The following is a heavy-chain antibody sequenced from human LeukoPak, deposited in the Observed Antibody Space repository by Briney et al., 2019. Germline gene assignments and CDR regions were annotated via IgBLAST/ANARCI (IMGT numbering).Heavy chain of an antibody. V-gene: IGHV3-23*01. CDR3: ARHNWNYVWGPVDY. J-gene: IGHJ4*02. Sequence: PGGSLRLSCAASGFTFSRNGMNWVRQAPGKGLEWVSAISGSGDSIFYADSVKGRFTISRDNSRNTLYLQMNSLRAEDTAVYYCARHNWNYVWGPVDYWGQGTLVTVSS. CDR2: ISGSGDSI. D-gene: IGHD1-7*01. CDR1: GFTFSRNG.